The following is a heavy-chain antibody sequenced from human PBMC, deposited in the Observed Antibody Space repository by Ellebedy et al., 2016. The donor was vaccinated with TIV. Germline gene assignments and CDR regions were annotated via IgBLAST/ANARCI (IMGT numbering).Heavy chain of an antibody. D-gene: IGHD3-22*01. CDR3: ARDAMIWIFDS. Sequence: GGSLRLSCAASGFTFSSYSMNWVRQAPGKGLEWVSYISNSETTYYADSVRGRFTISRDNAKKSVYLQMNSLKLEDTALYYCARDAMIWIFDSWGQGTLVTVSS. V-gene: IGHV3-48*01. J-gene: IGHJ4*02. CDR1: GFTFSSYS. CDR2: ISNSETT.